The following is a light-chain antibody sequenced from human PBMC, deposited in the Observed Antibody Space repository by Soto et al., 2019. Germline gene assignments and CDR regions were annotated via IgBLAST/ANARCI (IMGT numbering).Light chain of an antibody. V-gene: IGLV2-14*03. CDR1: SGDVGGYNY. CDR2: DVS. CDR3: SSYTSTSTLVV. J-gene: IGLJ2*01. Sequence: QSALTQPASVSGSPGQSITISCTGTSGDVGGYNYVSWYQHHPGKAPKLMIFDVSNRPSGVSNRFSGSKSGNTASLTISGLQAEDEADYYCSSYTSTSTLVVFGGGTQLTVL.